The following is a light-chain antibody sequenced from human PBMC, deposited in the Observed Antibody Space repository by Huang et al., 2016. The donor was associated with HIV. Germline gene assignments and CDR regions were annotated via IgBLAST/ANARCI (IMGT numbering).Light chain of an antibody. CDR3: QQPGS. CDR2: DTT. J-gene: IGKJ2*01. CDR1: ESVGGY. Sequence: EIVLTQSPATLSLSPGERATLSCRASESVGGYLAWYQQKPGQAPRLLIYDTTTRATGIPARFSGSGSETDFTLTISSLEPKDFAVYYCQQPGSFGQGTKVDIK. V-gene: IGKV3-11*01.